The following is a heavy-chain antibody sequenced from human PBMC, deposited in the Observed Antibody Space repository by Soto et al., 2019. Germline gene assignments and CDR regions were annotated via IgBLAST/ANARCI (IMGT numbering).Heavy chain of an antibody. CDR2: INTDGSST. CDR1: GVSFNGYW. Sequence: PGGTLRLSCAVSGVSFNGYWMHWVRHAPGKGLVWVSHINTDGSSTNYADSVKGRFTISRDNAKTTLFLQMNSLRAVDTAVYYFAKYFCSGKSCYTIYYVPWGQGILVTVSS. CDR3: AKYFCSGKSCYTIYYVP. V-gene: IGHV3-74*01. J-gene: IGHJ5*02. D-gene: IGHD2-15*01.